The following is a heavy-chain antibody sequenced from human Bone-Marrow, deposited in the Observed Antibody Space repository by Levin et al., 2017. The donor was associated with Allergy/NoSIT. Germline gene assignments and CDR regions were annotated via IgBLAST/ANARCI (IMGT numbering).Heavy chain of an antibody. CDR3: AQIYRGTYGWYFDY. Sequence: AGGSLRLSCQDSGYTFTTSGIVWVRQLPGKGLEWMGIIYPGDSDTRYSPSFQGRVTTSADKSINTAYLQWSSLRASDTAIYYCAQIYRGTYGWYFDYWGQGTLVTVSS. CDR1: GYTFTTSG. CDR2: IYPGDSDT. J-gene: IGHJ4*02. V-gene: IGHV5-51*01. D-gene: IGHD1-26*01.